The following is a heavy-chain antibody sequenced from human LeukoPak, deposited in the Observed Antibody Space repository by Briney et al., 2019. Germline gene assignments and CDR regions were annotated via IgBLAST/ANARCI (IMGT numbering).Heavy chain of an antibody. V-gene: IGHV3-30-3*01. Sequence: GGSLRLSCAASGFTFSSYAMHWVRQAPGKGLEWVAVISYDGSNKYYADSVKGRFTISRDNSKNTLYLQMNSLRAEDTAVYYCARGLYYYDSSGYTYWGQGTLVTVSS. CDR1: GFTFSSYA. J-gene: IGHJ4*02. CDR2: ISYDGSNK. CDR3: ARGLYYYDSSGYTY. D-gene: IGHD3-22*01.